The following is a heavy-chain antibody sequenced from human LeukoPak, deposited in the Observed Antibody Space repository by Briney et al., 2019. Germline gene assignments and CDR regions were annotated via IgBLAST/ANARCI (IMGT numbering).Heavy chain of an antibody. J-gene: IGHJ5*02. CDR3: ARWGSGWLNWFDP. CDR2: IYYSGST. CDR1: GGSISSYY. Sequence: SETLSLTCTVSGGSISSYYWSWIRQPPGKGLEWIGYIYYSGSTNYNPSLKSRVTISVDTSKNQFSLKLSSVTAADTAVYYCARWGSGWLNWFDPWGQGTLVTVSS. D-gene: IGHD6-25*01. V-gene: IGHV4-59*01.